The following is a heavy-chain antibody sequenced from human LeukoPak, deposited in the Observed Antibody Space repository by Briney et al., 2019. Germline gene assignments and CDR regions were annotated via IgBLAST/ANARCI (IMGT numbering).Heavy chain of an antibody. CDR2: IYSGGST. CDR1: GFTVSSNY. CDR3: ARGADYSYYFDY. V-gene: IGHV3-53*01. D-gene: IGHD2-15*01. Sequence: GGSLRLSCAASGFTVSSNYMSWVRQAPGKGLEWVSVIYSGGSTYYADSVKGRFTISRDNSKNTLYLQMNSLRAEDTAVYYCARGADYSYYFDYWGQGTLVTVSS. J-gene: IGHJ4*02.